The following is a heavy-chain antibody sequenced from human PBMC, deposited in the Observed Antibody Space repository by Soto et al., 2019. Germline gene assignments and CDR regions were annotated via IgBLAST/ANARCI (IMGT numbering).Heavy chain of an antibody. V-gene: IGHV4-34*01. D-gene: IGHD2-21*02. J-gene: IGHJ4*02. CDR3: ARGIEVTLDD. CDR1: GGPFSGYY. Sequence: SETLSLTCAGCGGPFSGYYWSWIRQPPGKGLEWIGEINHSGSTNYNPSLKSRVTISVDTSKNQFSLKLSSVTAADTAVYYCARGIEVTLDDWGEGTLVSV. CDR2: INHSGST.